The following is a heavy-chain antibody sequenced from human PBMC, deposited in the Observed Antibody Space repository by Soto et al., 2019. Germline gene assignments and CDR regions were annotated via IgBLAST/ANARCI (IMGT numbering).Heavy chain of an antibody. Sequence: VQLVESGGGVVQPGRSLRLSCAASGFTFSDYAMHWVRQAPGKGLEWVAVVSHDGRNTHYADSVKGRFTISRDSSKNTVSLEMTSLRAEDTACYYGAKGGRQWLVTSDFNYWGQGALVTVSS. CDR3: AKGGRQWLVTSDFNY. CDR2: VSHDGRNT. D-gene: IGHD6-19*01. CDR1: GFTFSDYA. J-gene: IGHJ4*02. V-gene: IGHV3-30*18.